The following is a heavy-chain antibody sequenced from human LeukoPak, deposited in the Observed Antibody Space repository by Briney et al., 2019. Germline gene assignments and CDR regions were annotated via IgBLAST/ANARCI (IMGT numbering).Heavy chain of an antibody. D-gene: IGHD4-17*01. J-gene: IGHJ4*02. V-gene: IGHV3-7*01. CDR2: IKQDGSEK. CDR1: GFTFSSYA. Sequence: PGGSLRLSCAASGFTFSSYAMSWVRQAPGKGLEWVANIKQDGSEKYYVDSVKGRFTISRDNAKNSLYLQMNSLRAEDTAVYYCARGFVAVTSDYWGQGTLVTVSS. CDR3: ARGFVAVTSDY.